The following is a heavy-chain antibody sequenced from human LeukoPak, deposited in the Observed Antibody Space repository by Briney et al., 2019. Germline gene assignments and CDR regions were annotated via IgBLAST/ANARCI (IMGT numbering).Heavy chain of an antibody. CDR1: GGSVSSGRYF. Sequence: SETLSLTCTVSGGSVSSGRYFWPWIRQPPGKGLEWIGYIYYSRSTNYNPSLKSRVTISVDTSKNQFSLKLSSVTAADTAVYYCARGPPYIVVVTAIGFFDYWGQGTLVTVSS. CDR2: IYYSRST. J-gene: IGHJ4*02. D-gene: IGHD2-21*02. V-gene: IGHV4-61*01. CDR3: ARGPPYIVVVTAIGFFDY.